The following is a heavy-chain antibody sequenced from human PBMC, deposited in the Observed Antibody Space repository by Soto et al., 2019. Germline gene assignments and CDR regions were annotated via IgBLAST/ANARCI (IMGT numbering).Heavy chain of an antibody. V-gene: IGHV3-30-3*01. CDR1: GFTFSSYA. CDR2: ISYDGSNK. CDR3: ARDVRTYYFDY. J-gene: IGHJ4*02. Sequence: GGSLRLSCAASGFTFSSYAMHWVRQAPGKGLEWVAVISYDGSNKYYADSVKGRFTISRDNSKNTLYLQMNSLRAEDTAVYYCARDVRTYYFDYWGQGTLVTVSS.